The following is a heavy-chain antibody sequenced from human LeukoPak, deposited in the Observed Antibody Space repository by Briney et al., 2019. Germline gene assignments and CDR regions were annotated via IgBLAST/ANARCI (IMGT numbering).Heavy chain of an antibody. J-gene: IGHJ4*02. Sequence: SETLSLTCTVSGHSISSYYWSWIRQPPGKGLEWIGFIYYSGSTNYNPSLKSRVTISVDTSKNQFSLKLSSVTAADTAVYYCARVVGCGGDCYSGISDYWGQGTLVTVSS. D-gene: IGHD2-21*02. CDR1: GHSISSYY. CDR3: ARVVGCGGDCYSGISDY. CDR2: IYYSGST. V-gene: IGHV4-59*01.